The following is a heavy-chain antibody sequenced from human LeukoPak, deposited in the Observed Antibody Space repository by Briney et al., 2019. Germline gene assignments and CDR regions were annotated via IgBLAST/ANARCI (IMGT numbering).Heavy chain of an antibody. CDR2: IHYSGST. V-gene: IGHV4-31*03. CDR3: ARGRLREAFGY. Sequence: SQTLSLTCTVSGGSISSTGYSWSWIRQLPGKAPEWIGYIHYSGSTYYNPSLKSRLTISIDTSNNQFSLNLTSVTAADTAVYYCARGRLREAFGYWGQGTLVTVSS. J-gene: IGHJ4*02. CDR1: GGSISSTGYS.